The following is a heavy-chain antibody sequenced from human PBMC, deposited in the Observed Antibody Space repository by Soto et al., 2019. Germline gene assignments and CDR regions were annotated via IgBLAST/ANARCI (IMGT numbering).Heavy chain of an antibody. Sequence: SPALTLTCTLSGDSVTRGNYYWSWIPQPPGKGLEWIGYIYYSGNTNYSPSLKSRVTMSLDRSNNQFSLNLSSVTAADTAVYYCARIPVDTSMIDWFDPLGQEILVATSS. CDR1: GDSVTRGNYY. CDR3: ARIPVDTSMIDWFDP. CDR2: IYYSGNT. V-gene: IGHV4-61*01. D-gene: IGHD5-18*01. J-gene: IGHJ5*01.